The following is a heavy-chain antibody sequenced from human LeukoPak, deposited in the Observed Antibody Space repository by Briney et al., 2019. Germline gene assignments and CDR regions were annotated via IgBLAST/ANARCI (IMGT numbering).Heavy chain of an antibody. D-gene: IGHD5-24*01. CDR1: GFTFSSYG. V-gene: IGHV3-30*02. J-gene: IGHJ6*03. CDR3: AKPATLEMATIEFYYYMDV. CDR2: IRYDGSNK. Sequence: PGGSLRLSCAASGFTFSSYGMHWVRQAPGKGLEWVAFIRYDGSNKYYADSVKGRFTISRDNSKNTLYLQMNSLRAEDTAVYYCAKPATLEMATIEFYYYMDVWGKGTTVTISS.